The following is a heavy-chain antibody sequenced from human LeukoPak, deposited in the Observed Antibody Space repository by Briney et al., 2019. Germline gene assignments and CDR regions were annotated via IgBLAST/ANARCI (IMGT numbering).Heavy chain of an antibody. CDR1: GDSISSDY. CDR3: AREDYYDSSGYLY. CDR2: IYSGGST. Sequence: PSETLSLTCNVSGDSISSDYWSWIRQPPGKGLEWVSVIYSGGSTYYADSVKGRFTISRDNSKNTLYLQMNSLRAEDTAVYYCAREDYYDSSGYLYWGQGTLVTVSS. D-gene: IGHD3-22*01. V-gene: IGHV3-66*01. J-gene: IGHJ4*02.